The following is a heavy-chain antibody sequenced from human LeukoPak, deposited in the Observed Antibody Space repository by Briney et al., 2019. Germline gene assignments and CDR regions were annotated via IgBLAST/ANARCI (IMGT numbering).Heavy chain of an antibody. D-gene: IGHD3-10*01. V-gene: IGHV3-23*01. Sequence: GESLRLSCGASGLTVSSYGMSWVRQAPGKGLEWVSTIIGSAVNTYYADSVKGRFTISRHDSKNTVYLQMNSLRSEDTAVYSCAKYTSGTSYRGLDQWGQGTLVTVSS. CDR3: AKYTSGTSYRGLDQ. J-gene: IGHJ4*02. CDR2: IIGSAVNT. CDR1: GLTVSSYG.